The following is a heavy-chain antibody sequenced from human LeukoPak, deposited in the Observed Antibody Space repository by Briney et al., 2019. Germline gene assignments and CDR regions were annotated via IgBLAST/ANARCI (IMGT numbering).Heavy chain of an antibody. V-gene: IGHV3-7*01. CDR2: IKLDVSET. J-gene: IGHJ3*01. CDR3: ARKGNAFDF. D-gene: IGHD3-10*01. CDR1: GFTFSSYW. Sequence: GGSLRLSCAASGFTFSSYWMTWVRQAPGKGLEWVANIKLDVSETYYVDSVRGRFTISRDNTKNSLYLQMDSLRAEDAAVYYCARKGNAFDFWGQGTMVTVSS.